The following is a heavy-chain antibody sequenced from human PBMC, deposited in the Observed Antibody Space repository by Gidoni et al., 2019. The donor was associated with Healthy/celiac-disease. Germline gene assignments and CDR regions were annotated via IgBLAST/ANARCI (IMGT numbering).Heavy chain of an antibody. CDR2: IYYSGST. CDR1: GASISSGGYY. J-gene: IGHJ5*02. Sequence: QVQLQESGPGLVKPSPPLSLTCPVSGASISSGGYYWSWIRQHPGKGLEWIGYIYYSGSTYYNPSLKSRVTISVDTSKNQFSLKLSSVTAADTAVYYCARDHLRGSGSDRFDPWGQGTLVTVSS. D-gene: IGHD3-10*01. V-gene: IGHV4-31*03. CDR3: ARDHLRGSGSDRFDP.